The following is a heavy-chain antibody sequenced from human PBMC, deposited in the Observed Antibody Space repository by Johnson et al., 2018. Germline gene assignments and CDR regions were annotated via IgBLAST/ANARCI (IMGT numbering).Heavy chain of an antibody. D-gene: IGHD5-12*01. J-gene: IGHJ6*03. CDR2: IIPILGIA. V-gene: IGHV1-69*09. Sequence: QVQLVQSGAEVKKPGSSVKVSCKASGGTFSSYTISWVRQAPGQGLEWMGRIIPILGIANYAQKFQGRVTITADKSTSTAYMELSSLSSEDTAVYYCAGVATPTLPSNYYYMDVWGKGTTVTVSS. CDR1: GGTFSSYT. CDR3: AGVATPTLPSNYYYMDV.